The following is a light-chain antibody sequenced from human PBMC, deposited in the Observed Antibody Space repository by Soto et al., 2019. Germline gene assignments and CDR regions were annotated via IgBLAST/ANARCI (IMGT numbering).Light chain of an antibody. J-gene: IGKJ4*01. CDR1: ESVGSN. CDR2: DAM. Sequence: EIAMTQSPATLSVSPGERATVSCRASESVGSNLAWYQQRPGQAPRLLIYDAMTRAAGIPARFSGSGSGTEFTLTVSSLQSEDFAVYSCQQYNNWPLTFGGGTKVEIK. V-gene: IGKV3-15*01. CDR3: QQYNNWPLT.